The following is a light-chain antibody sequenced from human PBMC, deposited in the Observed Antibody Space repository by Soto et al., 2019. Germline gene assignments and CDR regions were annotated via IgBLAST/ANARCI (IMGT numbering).Light chain of an antibody. J-gene: IGLJ2*01. CDR1: SSNIGSNY. CDR3: TSYTTSGTTYVV. Sequence: QSVLTQPPSASGTPGQRVTISCSGSSSNIGSNYVYWYQQVPGTAPKLLIYRNNQRPSGVPDRFSGSKSGTSASLAISGLRSEDEADYYCTSYTTSGTTYVVFGGGTKLTVL. V-gene: IGLV1-47*01. CDR2: RNN.